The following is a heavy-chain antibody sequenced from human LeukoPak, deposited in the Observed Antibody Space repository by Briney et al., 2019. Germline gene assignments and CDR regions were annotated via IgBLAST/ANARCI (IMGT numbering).Heavy chain of an antibody. Sequence: HTGGSLRLSCAASGLTFSNYEMNWVRQAPGKGLEWVSYISSSGTNIYYSDSVKGRFTISRDNAKNSLYLQMNSLRVEDTAVYYCARDRNSVVDSWGQGTLVTVSS. CDR3: ARDRNSVVDS. D-gene: IGHD2/OR15-2a*01. V-gene: IGHV3-48*03. CDR2: ISSSGTNI. J-gene: IGHJ4*02. CDR1: GLTFSNYE.